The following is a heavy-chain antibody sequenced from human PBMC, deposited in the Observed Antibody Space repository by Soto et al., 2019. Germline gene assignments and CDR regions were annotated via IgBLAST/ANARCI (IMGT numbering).Heavy chain of an antibody. D-gene: IGHD6-19*01. Sequence: PGGSLRLSCAASGFSFSSYAVSWVRQAPGKGLEWVSVFDGSVGHTYYTNSVKGRFTISNDNSKNTLFLQMNSLKAEDTAVYFCAKHLQYDSGWXLHYWGQGTLVTVSS. CDR2: FDGSVGHT. CDR1: GFSFSSYA. CDR3: AKHLQYDSGWXLHY. J-gene: IGHJ4*02. V-gene: IGHV3-23*01.